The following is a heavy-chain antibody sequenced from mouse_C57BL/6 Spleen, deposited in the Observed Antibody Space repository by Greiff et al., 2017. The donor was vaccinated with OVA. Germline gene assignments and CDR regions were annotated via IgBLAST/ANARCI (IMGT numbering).Heavy chain of an antibody. CDR1: GYSITSGYY. V-gene: IGHV3-6*01. CDR3: AKSLTGTGYFDY. J-gene: IGHJ2*01. D-gene: IGHD4-1*01. CDR2: ISYDGSN. Sequence: EVQRVESGPGLVKPSQSLSLTCSVTGYSITSGYYWNWIRQFPGNKLEWMGYISYDGSNNYNPSLKNRISITRDTSKNQFFLKLNSVTTEDTATYYCAKSLTGTGYFDYWGQGTTLTVSS.